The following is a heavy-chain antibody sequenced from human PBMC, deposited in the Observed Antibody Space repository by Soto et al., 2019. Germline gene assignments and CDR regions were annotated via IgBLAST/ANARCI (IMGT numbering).Heavy chain of an antibody. V-gene: IGHV3-74*03. CDR2: INSDGTST. J-gene: IGHJ4*02. CDR3: VRDNYGVDY. D-gene: IGHD3-16*01. Sequence: EVQLVESGGGLVQPGGSLRLSCTASGFTFSRYYMQWVRQAPGKGLVWVSHINSDGTSTTLADSVKARFTISRDNAKNTPYLQMNSLRVEDTAMYYCVRDNYGVDYWGRGTLVTVPS. CDR1: GFTFSRYY.